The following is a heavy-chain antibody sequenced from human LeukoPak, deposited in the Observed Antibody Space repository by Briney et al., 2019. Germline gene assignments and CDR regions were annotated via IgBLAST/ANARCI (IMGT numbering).Heavy chain of an antibody. J-gene: IGHJ3*02. CDR2: FDPEDGET. Sequence: ASVKVSCKVSGYTLTELSMHWVRQAPGKGLEWMGGFDPEDGETIYAQKFQGRVTMTEDTSTDTAYMELSSLRSEDTAVYYCATSKHYPPQWTDAFDIWGQGTMVTVSS. CDR3: ATSKHYPPQWTDAFDI. CDR1: GYTLTELS. D-gene: IGHD6-19*01. V-gene: IGHV1-24*01.